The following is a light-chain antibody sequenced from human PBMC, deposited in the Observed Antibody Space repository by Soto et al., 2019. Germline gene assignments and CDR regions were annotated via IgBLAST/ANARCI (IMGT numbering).Light chain of an antibody. CDR3: QQANSFPLT. Sequence: DVQLTQSPSSVFASVGDRITITCRTSQGVRNWLAWYQLRPGKAPKLLIYAASSLQGGVLSRFSGSGFGTDFTLTIAGLEAEDFATYFCQQANSFPLTFGGGTRVE. V-gene: IGKV1D-12*01. CDR2: AAS. CDR1: QGVRNW. J-gene: IGKJ4*01.